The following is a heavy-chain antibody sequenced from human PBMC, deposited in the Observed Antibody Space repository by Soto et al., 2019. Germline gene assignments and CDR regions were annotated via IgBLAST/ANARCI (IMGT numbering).Heavy chain of an antibody. J-gene: IGHJ6*02. D-gene: IGHD5-18*01. CDR2: IYSGGST. CDR3: ARPSDTAMVYYYSGMDV. Sequence: GGSLRLSCAASGFTVSSNYMSWVRQAPGKGLEWVSVIYSGGSTYCADSVKGRFTISRDNSKNTLYLQMNSLRAEDTAVYYCARPSDTAMVYYYSGMDVWGQGTTVTVSS. CDR1: GFTVSSNY. V-gene: IGHV3-53*01.